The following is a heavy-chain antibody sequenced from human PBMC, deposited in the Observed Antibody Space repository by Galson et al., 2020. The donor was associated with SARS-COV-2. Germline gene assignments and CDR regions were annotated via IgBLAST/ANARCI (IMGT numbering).Heavy chain of an antibody. D-gene: IGHD1-26*01. CDR3: ARDTPGVGMDY. CDR2: IPSDGTAP. Sequence: GGSLRLSCEASGFSVTNYYMHWVRRIQGGGLVWVSHIPSDGTAPGYADSVKGRFTISRDNAKNTLYLEMNSLRVEDTATYYCARDTPGVGMDYWGQGTLGTGSP. V-gene: IGHV3-74*01. CDR1: GFSVTNYY. J-gene: IGHJ4*02.